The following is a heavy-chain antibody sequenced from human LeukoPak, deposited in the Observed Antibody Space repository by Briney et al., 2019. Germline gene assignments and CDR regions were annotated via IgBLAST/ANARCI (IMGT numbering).Heavy chain of an antibody. D-gene: IGHD3-10*01. CDR1: GYTFTGYY. Sequence: ASVKVSCKASGYTFTGYYMHWVRQAPGQGLEWMGWINPNSGGTNYAQKFQGWVTMTRDTSISTAYMELSRLRSDDTAVYYCAKGHRGVTMARGALYDAFDIWGQGTMVTVSS. CDR3: AKGHRGVTMARGALYDAFDI. CDR2: INPNSGGT. V-gene: IGHV1-2*04. J-gene: IGHJ3*02.